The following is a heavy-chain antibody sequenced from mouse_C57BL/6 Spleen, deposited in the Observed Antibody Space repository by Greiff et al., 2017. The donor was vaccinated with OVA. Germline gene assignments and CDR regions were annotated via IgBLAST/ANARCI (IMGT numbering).Heavy chain of an antibody. Sequence: QVQLKESGAELVKPGASVKISCKASGYAFSSYWMNWVKQRPGKGLEWIGQIYPGDGDTNYNGKFKGKATLTADKSSSTAYMQLSSLTSEDSAVYFCAGYGSSYRYFDVWGTGTTVTVSS. CDR2: IYPGDGDT. CDR3: AGYGSSYRYFDV. D-gene: IGHD1-1*01. J-gene: IGHJ1*03. CDR1: GYAFSSYW. V-gene: IGHV1-80*01.